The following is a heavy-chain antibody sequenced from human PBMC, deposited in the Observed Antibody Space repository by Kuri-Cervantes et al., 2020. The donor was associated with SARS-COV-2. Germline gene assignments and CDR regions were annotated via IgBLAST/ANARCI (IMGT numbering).Heavy chain of an antibody. D-gene: IGHD2-2*01. CDR2: IYYSGST. J-gene: IGHJ6*02. V-gene: IGHV4-39*02. CDR1: GGSISSSSYY. CDR3: ARDLGVVVPAIDYGMDV. Sequence: GSLRLSCTVSGGSISSSSYYWGWIRQPPGKGLEWIGSIYYSGSTYYNPSLKSRVTISVDTSKNQFSLKLSSVTAADTAVYYCARDLGVVVPAIDYGMDVWGQGTTVTVSS.